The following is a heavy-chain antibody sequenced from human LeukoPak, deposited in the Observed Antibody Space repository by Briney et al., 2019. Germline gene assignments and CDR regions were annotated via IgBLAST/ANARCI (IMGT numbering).Heavy chain of an antibody. D-gene: IGHD2-15*01. CDR1: GFTFRRYS. CDR3: ARGRYCRGTTCNTRFDY. CDR2: ISYDGSHE. V-gene: IGHV3-30*04. J-gene: IGHJ4*02. Sequence: GGSLRLSCAGSGFTFRRYSMNWVRQAPGKGLEWVAVISYDGSHEYYADSVKGRFPIYRDNSNDTLYLRMDSLRAEDTAVYFCARGRYCRGTTCNTRFDYWGQGTLVTVSS.